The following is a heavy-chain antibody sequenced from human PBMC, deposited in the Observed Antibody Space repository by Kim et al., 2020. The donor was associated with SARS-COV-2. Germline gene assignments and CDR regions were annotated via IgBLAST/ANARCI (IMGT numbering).Heavy chain of an antibody. CDR2: IFNSGGST. V-gene: IGHV3-23*01. CDR1: GFTFSSYA. CDR3: AIPRLGH. J-gene: IGHJ4*02. Sequence: GGSLRLSCAASGFTFSSYAMNWVRQAPGKGLEWVATIFNSGGSTYYADTVKGRFSISRDNSKNTLYLQLNSLRVDDTAVYYCAIPRLGHWGQGNMVTVSS.